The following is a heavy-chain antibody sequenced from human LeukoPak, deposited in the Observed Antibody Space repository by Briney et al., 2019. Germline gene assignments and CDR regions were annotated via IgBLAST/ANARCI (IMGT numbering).Heavy chain of an antibody. CDR2: IYYSGST. J-gene: IGHJ4*02. D-gene: IGHD4-17*01. V-gene: IGHV4-30-4*01. CDR3: ARVGDYGDYPMD. CDR1: GGSISSGDYY. Sequence: SQTLSLTCTVSGGSISSGDYYWSWLRQPPGTGLEWIGYIYYSGSTYYNPSLKSRVTISVDTSKNQFSLKLSSVTAADTAVYYCARVGDYGDYPMDWGQGTLVTVSS.